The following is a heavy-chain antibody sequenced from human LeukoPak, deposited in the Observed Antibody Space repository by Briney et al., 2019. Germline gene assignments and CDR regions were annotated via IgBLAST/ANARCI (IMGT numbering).Heavy chain of an antibody. CDR1: GGSISSGSYY. CDR2: IYYSGST. J-gene: IGHJ3*02. Sequence: SSETLSLTCTVSGGSISSGSYYWGWIRQPPGKGLEWIGSIYYSGSTYYNPSLKSRVTISVDTSKNQFSLKLSSVTAADTAVYYCARHSHGSGGYYNADDAFDIWGQGTMVTVSS. CDR3: ARHSHGSGGYYNADDAFDI. V-gene: IGHV4-39*01. D-gene: IGHD3-10*01.